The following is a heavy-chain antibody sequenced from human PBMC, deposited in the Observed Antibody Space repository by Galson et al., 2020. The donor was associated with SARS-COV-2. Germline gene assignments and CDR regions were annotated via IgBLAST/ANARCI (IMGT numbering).Heavy chain of an antibody. J-gene: IGHJ5*02. Sequence: SETLSLTCTVSGGSIRSSNYYWGWIRQPPGKGLEWIGSVLNSGTTHYSPSLQSRVTISVDTSKNPFSLNLNSVTAADTAMYYCARDATSSGWYNWFDPWGQGTLVTVSS. V-gene: IGHV4-39*07. D-gene: IGHD6-19*01. CDR1: GGSIRSSNYY. CDR3: ARDATSSGWYNWFDP. CDR2: VLNSGTT.